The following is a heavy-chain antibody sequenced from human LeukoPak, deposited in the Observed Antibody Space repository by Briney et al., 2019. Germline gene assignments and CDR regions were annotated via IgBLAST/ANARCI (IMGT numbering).Heavy chain of an antibody. V-gene: IGHV3-21*01. CDR3: ARDGHGDYGDYNGPLNWFDP. CDR2: ITSSSSYI. D-gene: IGHD4-17*01. J-gene: IGHJ5*02. CDR1: GFTFSSYG. Sequence: GGSLRLSCAASGFTFSSYGMHWVRQAPGKGLEWVSSITSSSSYIYYADSVKGRFTISRDNAKNSLYLQMNSLRAEDTAVYYCARDGHGDYGDYNGPLNWFDPWGQGTLVTVSS.